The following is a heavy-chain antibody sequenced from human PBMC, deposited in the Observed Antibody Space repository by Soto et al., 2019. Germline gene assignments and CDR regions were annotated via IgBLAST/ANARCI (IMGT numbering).Heavy chain of an antibody. J-gene: IGHJ4*02. CDR2: ISVSGSSI. CDR1: GFTFSDYY. V-gene: IGHV3-11*01. Sequence: QVQLVESGGGLVKPGGSRRLSCAASGFTFSDYYMTWVRQAPGKGLEWVSYISVSGSSIKYADSVRGRFTITRDNAKNSLFLQMNSLRAEDTAVYYCARVDDGFDEVNFDYWGQGTLVTVSS. CDR3: ARVDDGFDEVNFDY. D-gene: IGHD5-12*01.